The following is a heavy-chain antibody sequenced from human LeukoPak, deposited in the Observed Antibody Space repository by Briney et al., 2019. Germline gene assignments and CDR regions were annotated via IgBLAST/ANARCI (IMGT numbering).Heavy chain of an antibody. CDR1: GYTFTSYD. V-gene: IGHV1-8*01. Sequence: ASVKVSCKASGYTFTSYDINWVRQATGQGLEWMGWINPNSGNTGYAQKFQGRVTMTRNTSISTAYMELSSLRSDDTAVYYCARGTATQFYYYYYMDVWGKGTTVTVSS. D-gene: IGHD6-25*01. CDR3: ARGTATQFYYYYYMDV. CDR2: INPNSGNT. J-gene: IGHJ6*03.